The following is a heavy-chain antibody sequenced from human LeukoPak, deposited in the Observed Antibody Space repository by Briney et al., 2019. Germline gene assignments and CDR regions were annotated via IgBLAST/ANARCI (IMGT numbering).Heavy chain of an antibody. CDR2: IYYSGST. J-gene: IGHJ4*02. CDR1: GGSISGYY. D-gene: IGHD3-16*01. CDR3: ARGRVRGKGVYFDY. Sequence: PSETLSLTCTVSGGSISGYYWSWIRQPPGKGLEWIGYIYYSGSTNYNPSLKSRVTISVDTSKNQFSLKLSSVTAADTAVYYCARGRVRGKGVYFDYWGQGTLVTVSS. V-gene: IGHV4-59*12.